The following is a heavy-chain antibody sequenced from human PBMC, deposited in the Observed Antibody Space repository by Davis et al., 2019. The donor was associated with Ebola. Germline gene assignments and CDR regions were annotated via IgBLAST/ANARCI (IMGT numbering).Heavy chain of an antibody. V-gene: IGHV1-69*13. CDR2: IIPIFGTA. D-gene: IGHD6-6*01. J-gene: IGHJ6*02. Sequence: AASVKVSCKASGGTFSSYAISWVRQAPGQGLEWMGGIIPIFGTANYAQKFQGRVTITADESTSTAYMELSSLRSEDTAVYYCARLWGCIAARPGRNCGMDVWGQGTTVTVSS. CDR3: ARLWGCIAARPGRNCGMDV. CDR1: GGTFSSYA.